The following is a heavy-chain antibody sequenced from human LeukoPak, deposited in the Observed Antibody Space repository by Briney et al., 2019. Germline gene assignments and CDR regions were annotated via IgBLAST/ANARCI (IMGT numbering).Heavy chain of an antibody. Sequence: GGSLRLSCAVSGFTFRTYWMHWVRQVPGEGLVWVSRINEDGSITNYADSVKGRFSISRDNAKNTLYLQMNSLRAEDTAVYYCARDYCSSTSCLFGYWGQGTLATVSS. D-gene: IGHD2-2*01. V-gene: IGHV3-74*01. CDR2: INEDGSIT. CDR1: GFTFRTYW. CDR3: ARDYCSSTSCLFGY. J-gene: IGHJ4*02.